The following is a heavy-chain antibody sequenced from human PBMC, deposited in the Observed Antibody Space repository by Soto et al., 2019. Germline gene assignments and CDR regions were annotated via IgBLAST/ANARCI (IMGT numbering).Heavy chain of an antibody. CDR2: IYSGGST. V-gene: IGHV3-53*01. Sequence: GGSLRLSCAASGFTVSSNYMSWVRQAPGKGLEWVSVIYSGGSTYYADSVKGRFTISRDNSKNTLYLQMNSLRAEDTAVYYCARDSRSSYDILTGYSYHYYYYGMDVWGKGTTVTVSS. J-gene: IGHJ6*04. CDR3: ARDSRSSYDILTGYSYHYYYYGMDV. D-gene: IGHD3-9*01. CDR1: GFTVSSNY.